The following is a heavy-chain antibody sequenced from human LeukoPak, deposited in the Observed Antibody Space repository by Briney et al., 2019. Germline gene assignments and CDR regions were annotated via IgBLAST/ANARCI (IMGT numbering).Heavy chain of an antibody. CDR3: ARESSGGYFDY. CDR1: GGSISSGDYY. CDR2: IYYSGST. D-gene: IGHD6-25*01. V-gene: IGHV4-30-4*08. Sequence: MPSQTLSLTCTVSGGSISSGDYYWSWIRQPPGKGLEWIGYIYYSGSTYYNPSLKSRVTISVDTSENQFSLKLSSVTAADTAVYYCARESSGGYFDYWGQGTLVTVSS. J-gene: IGHJ4*02.